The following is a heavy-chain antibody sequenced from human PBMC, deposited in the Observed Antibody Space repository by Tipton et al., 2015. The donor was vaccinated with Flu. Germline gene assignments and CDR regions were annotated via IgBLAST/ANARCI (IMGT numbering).Heavy chain of an antibody. Sequence: TLSLTCTVSGGSISSGDYFWSWIRQHPGKGLEWIGYIYYSGSTNYNPSLKSRVTISVDTSKNQFSLKLSSVTAADTAVYYCAREGGYMAPFQHWGPGTLVTVSS. CDR1: GGSISSGDYF. CDR3: AREGGYMAPFQH. CDR2: IYYSGST. D-gene: IGHD3-10*01. J-gene: IGHJ1*01. V-gene: IGHV4-61*08.